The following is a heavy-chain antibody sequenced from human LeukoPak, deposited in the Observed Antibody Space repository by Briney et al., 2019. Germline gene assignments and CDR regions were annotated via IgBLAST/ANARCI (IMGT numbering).Heavy chain of an antibody. J-gene: IGHJ4*02. CDR3: ASSAEPPH. D-gene: IGHD6-13*01. V-gene: IGHV3-30*02. Sequence: GGSLRLSCAASGFTFTNAWMSWVRQAPGKGLEWVAFIRYDGSNKYYADSVKGRFTISRDNSKNTLYLQMNSLRAEDTAVYYCASSAEPPHWGQGTLVTVSS. CDR2: IRYDGSNK. CDR1: GFTFTNAW.